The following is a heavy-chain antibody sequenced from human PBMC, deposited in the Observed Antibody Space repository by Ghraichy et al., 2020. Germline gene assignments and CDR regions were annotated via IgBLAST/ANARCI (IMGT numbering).Heavy chain of an antibody. D-gene: IGHD3-10*01. J-gene: IGHJ4*02. CDR2: IKQDGSEK. Sequence: GGSLRLSCAASGFTFSSYWMSWVRQAPGKGLEWVANIKQDGSEKYYVDSVKGRFTISRDNAKNSLYLQMNSLRAEDTAVYYCARNYINSHGRLGPGNYWGQGTLVTVSS. CDR1: GFTFSSYW. V-gene: IGHV3-7*01. CDR3: ARNYINSHGRLGPGNY.